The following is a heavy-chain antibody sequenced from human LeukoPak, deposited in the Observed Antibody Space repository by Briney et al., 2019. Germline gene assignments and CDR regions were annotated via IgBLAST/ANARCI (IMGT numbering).Heavy chain of an antibody. D-gene: IGHD6-13*01. CDR2: TYYDSKWYN. Sequence: QTLSLTCVISGDSVSNNAWNWVRQTPSGGLECLGRTYYDSKWYNHYAESVKSRISINPDTSKNQFSLQLNSVTPEDTAVYYCARGWARDGFNIWSQGTMVTVSS. CDR1: GDSVSNNA. V-gene: IGHV6-1*01. CDR3: ARGWARDGFNI. J-gene: IGHJ3*02.